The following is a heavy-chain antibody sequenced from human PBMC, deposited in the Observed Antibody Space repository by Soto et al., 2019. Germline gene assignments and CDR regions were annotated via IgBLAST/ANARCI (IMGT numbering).Heavy chain of an antibody. CDR2: MNPNTGNS. CDR3: ARRAETNGWNGFGADKYYFDF. CDR1: GYTFTSYD. Sequence: ALVKVSCKASGYTFTSYDIYWVRQATGQGLEWMGWMNPNTGNSGYAQKFQGRVTVTSDTSINTVYMELSSLRSEDTAVYYCARRAETNGWNGFGADKYYFDFWGQGTLVTVSS. V-gene: IGHV1-8*01. D-gene: IGHD1-1*01. J-gene: IGHJ4*02.